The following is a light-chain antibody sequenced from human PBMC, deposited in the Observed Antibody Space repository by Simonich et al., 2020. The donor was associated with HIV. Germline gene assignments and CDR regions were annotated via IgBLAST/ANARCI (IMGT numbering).Light chain of an antibody. CDR2: GAS. Sequence: IVMTQSPATLSVSPGERATLSCRASPSIASNLAWYQQKPGQAPRLLIYGASSRATGVPARFSGSGFGTECSLTISSMQSEDFAVYYCQQYNNWPSPFTFGPGTKVDIK. CDR3: QQYNNWPSPFT. J-gene: IGKJ3*01. V-gene: IGKV3-15*01. CDR1: PSIASN.